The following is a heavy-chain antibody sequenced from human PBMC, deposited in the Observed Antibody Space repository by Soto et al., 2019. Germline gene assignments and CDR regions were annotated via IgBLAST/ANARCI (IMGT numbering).Heavy chain of an antibody. CDR3: ERSYFRGGSNLVIFDL. J-gene: IGHJ5*02. Sequence: PGEALKISGKSSAYNFAVYWLGWVRQMPGKGLELMGIIYPGDSDTRYSPSFQGQVTFSADKSISTAYVQWSSLKASDTAMYYCERSYFRGGSNLVIFDLWGQGSLVTVSS. V-gene: IGHV5-51*01. CDR1: AYNFAVYW. D-gene: IGHD1-26*01. CDR2: IYPGDSDT.